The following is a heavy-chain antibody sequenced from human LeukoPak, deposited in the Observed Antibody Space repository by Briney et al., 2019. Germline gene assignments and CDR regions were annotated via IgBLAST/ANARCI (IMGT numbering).Heavy chain of an antibody. CDR1: GFTFSSYS. V-gene: IGHV3-21*01. CDR3: AKLYYDSSGSFAY. D-gene: IGHD3-22*01. Sequence: GGSLRLSCAASGFTFSSYSMNWVRQAPGKGLEWVSSIRSSSSYVYYADSVKGRFTISRDNAKNSLYLQMNSLRAEDTAVYYCAKLYYDSSGSFAYWGQGTLVTVSS. J-gene: IGHJ4*02. CDR2: IRSSSSYV.